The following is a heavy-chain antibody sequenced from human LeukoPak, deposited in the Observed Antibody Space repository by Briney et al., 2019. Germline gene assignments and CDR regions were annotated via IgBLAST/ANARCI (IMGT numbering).Heavy chain of an antibody. CDR2: IYSGGST. V-gene: IGHV3-53*01. CDR1: GFTFSSYA. Sequence: GGSLRLSCAASGFTFSSYAMSWVRQAPGKGLEWVSVIYSGGSTYYADSVKGRFTISRDNSKNTLYLQMNSLRAEDTAVYYCAREGLGGSGWRSYFDYWGQGTLVTVSS. CDR3: AREGLGGSGWRSYFDY. J-gene: IGHJ4*02. D-gene: IGHD6-19*01.